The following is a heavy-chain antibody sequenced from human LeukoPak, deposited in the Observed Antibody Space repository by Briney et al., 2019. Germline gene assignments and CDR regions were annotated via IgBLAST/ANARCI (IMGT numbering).Heavy chain of an antibody. D-gene: IGHD6-19*01. CDR2: ISNSGGSA. V-gene: IGHV3-64D*09. CDR3: VKGGSSSAWYPYYFDY. CDR1: GFTFSSCA. J-gene: IGHJ4*02. Sequence: GGSLRLSCSASGFTFSSCAMYWVRQAPGKGLEYVSAISNSGGSAYYADSVKGRFTISRDNSKNTLYLQMCSLRAEDTAVYSCVKGGSSSAWYPYYFDYWGQGTLVTVSS.